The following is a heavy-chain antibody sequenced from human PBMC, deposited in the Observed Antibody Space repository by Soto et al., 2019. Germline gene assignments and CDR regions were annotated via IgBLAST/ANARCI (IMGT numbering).Heavy chain of an antibody. V-gene: IGHV5-51*01. CDR1: GYSITDYG. D-gene: IGHD1-1*01. CDR3: ARQDDDVDS. CDR2: IYPDDSDT. Sequence: PGESLKISCKLSGYSITDYGIGWVRQVPGKGLEWMGIIYPDDSDTRYSPSFLGQVTISADKSISTAYLQWSSLKASDTAMYYCARQDDDVDSWGQGTLVTVSS. J-gene: IGHJ4*02.